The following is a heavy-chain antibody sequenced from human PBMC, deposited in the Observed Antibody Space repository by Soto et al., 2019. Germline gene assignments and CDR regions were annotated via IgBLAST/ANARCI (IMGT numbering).Heavy chain of an antibody. J-gene: IGHJ4*02. Sequence: PGESLKISCKGSGYSFTSYWISWVRQMPGKGLEWMGRIDPSDSYTNYSPSFQGHVTISADKSISTAYLQWSSLKASDTAMYYCARLTYYYDSSGSQVALEYWGQGTLVAVSS. CDR3: ARLTYYYDSSGSQVALEY. D-gene: IGHD3-22*01. V-gene: IGHV5-10-1*01. CDR2: IDPSDSYT. CDR1: GYSFTSYW.